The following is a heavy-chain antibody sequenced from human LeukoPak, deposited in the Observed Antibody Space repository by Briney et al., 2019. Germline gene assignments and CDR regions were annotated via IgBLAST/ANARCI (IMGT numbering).Heavy chain of an antibody. J-gene: IGHJ6*03. Sequence: GGSLRLSCAASGFTFSSYWMSWVRQAPGKGLEWVANIKQDGSEKYYVDSVKGRFTISRDNAKNSLYLQMNSLRAEDTAVYYGASGWRPPYNSRDVGAKGPTVTVSS. CDR1: GFTFSSYW. CDR2: IKQDGSEK. D-gene: IGHD3-3*01. CDR3: ASGWRPPYNSRDV. V-gene: IGHV3-7*01.